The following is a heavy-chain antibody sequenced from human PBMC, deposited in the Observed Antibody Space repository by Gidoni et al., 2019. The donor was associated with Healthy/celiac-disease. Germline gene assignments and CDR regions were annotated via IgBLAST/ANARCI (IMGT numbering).Heavy chain of an antibody. CDR3: ARDEGNGSGWYFGAFDI. CDR1: GGSISSGGYY. Sequence: QVQLQESGPGLLKPSQPLSLPCTVSGGSISSGGYYWSWIRQQPGKGLEWIGNIYFSGNTYNNPSLQSRVAISVDTSKNQFSLRLSSVTAADTAVYYCARDEGNGSGWYFGAFDIWGQGTMVTVSS. V-gene: IGHV4-31*03. D-gene: IGHD6-19*01. CDR2: IYFSGNT. J-gene: IGHJ3*02.